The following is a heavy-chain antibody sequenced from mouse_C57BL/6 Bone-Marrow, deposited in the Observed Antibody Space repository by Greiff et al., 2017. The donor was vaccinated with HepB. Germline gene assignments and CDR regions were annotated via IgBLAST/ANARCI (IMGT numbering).Heavy chain of an antibody. CDR1: GYTFTSYT. V-gene: IGHV1-4*01. Sequence: QVHVKQSGAELARPGASVKMSCKASGYTFTSYTMHWVKQRPGQGLEWIGYINPSSGYTKYNQKFKDKATLTADKSSSTAYMQLSSLTSEDSAVYYCARGVWDYFDYWGQGTTLTVSS. CDR2: INPSSGYT. CDR3: ARGVWDYFDY. J-gene: IGHJ2*01. D-gene: IGHD2-10*02.